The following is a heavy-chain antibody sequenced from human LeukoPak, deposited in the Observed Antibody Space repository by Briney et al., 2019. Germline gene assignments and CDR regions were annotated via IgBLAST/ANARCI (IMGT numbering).Heavy chain of an antibody. CDR3: ARDLVVRGPRPNWFDP. D-gene: IGHD3-10*01. CDR2: ISAYNGNT. V-gene: IGHV1-18*01. J-gene: IGHJ5*02. Sequence: ASVKVSCKASGYTFTSYGISWVRQAPGQGLEWMGWISAYNGNTNYAQKLQGRVTMTTDTSTSTAYMELRSLRSDDTAVYYCARDLVVRGPRPNWFDPWGQGTLVTVSS. CDR1: GYTFTSYG.